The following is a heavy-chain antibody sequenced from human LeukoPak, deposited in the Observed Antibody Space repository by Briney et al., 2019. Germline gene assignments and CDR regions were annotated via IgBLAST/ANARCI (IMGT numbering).Heavy chain of an antibody. CDR2: INTDGSSI. CDR3: ASSYGDPRGSYYYYYMDV. J-gene: IGHJ6*03. Sequence: GSLRLSCAASGFTFSSYWMHWVRQAPGKGLVWVSRINTDGSSISYADSVKGRFTISRDNAKNTLYVQMNSLRAEDTAVYYCASSYGDPRGSYYYYYMDVWGKGTTVTVSS. D-gene: IGHD4-17*01. CDR1: GFTFSSYW. V-gene: IGHV3-74*01.